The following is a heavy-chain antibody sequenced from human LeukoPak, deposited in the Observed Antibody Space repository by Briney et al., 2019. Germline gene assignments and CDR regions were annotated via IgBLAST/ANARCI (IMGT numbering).Heavy chain of an antibody. V-gene: IGHV3-11*04. J-gene: IGHJ6*03. CDR3: ARGPRAAVGIYYYYMDV. D-gene: IGHD6-13*01. CDR1: EFAFSDYH. Sequence: GESLRLSCAASEFAFSDYHMTWIRQAPGKGLEWVSYISNSGDTTHYVDSVRGRFTISRDSARNSLALQMDSLRVEDTAIYYCARGPRAAVGIYYYYMDVWGKGTTVTVSS. CDR2: ISNSGDTT.